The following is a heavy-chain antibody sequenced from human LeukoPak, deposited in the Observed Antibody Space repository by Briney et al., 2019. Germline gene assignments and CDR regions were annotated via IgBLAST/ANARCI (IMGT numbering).Heavy chain of an antibody. J-gene: IGHJ4*02. D-gene: IGHD4-17*01. Sequence: GGSLRLSCAASGFTFSSYWIHWVRQAPGKGLVWVSRINSDGSSTSYADSVKDRFTISRDNAKNTLYLQMNSLRAEDTAVYYCATDYGDYLFDYWGQGTLVTVSS. V-gene: IGHV3-74*01. CDR3: ATDYGDYLFDY. CDR1: GFTFSSYW. CDR2: INSDGSST.